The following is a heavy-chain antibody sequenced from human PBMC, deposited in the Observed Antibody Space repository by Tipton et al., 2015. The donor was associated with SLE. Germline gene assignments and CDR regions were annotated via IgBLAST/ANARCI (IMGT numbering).Heavy chain of an antibody. CDR1: GYRFATHG. V-gene: IGHV7-4-1*02. CDR3: ARDQSTVTTAFDL. CDR2: INSRTGNP. Sequence: QLVQSGPEVKKPGASVKLSCKASGYRFATHGMNWVRQAPGQGLEWMGWINSRTGNPTYAQGFTGRFVISLDTAVSTAFLQISSLKPEDTAVYYCARDQSTVTTAFDLWGQGPLVTVSS. J-gene: IGHJ4*02. D-gene: IGHD4-17*01.